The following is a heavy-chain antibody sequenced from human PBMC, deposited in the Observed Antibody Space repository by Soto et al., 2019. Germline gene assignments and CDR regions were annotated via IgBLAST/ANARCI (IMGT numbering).Heavy chain of an antibody. V-gene: IGHV3-23*01. Sequence: SGGSLRLSCAASGLTFSNYAMSWVRQAPGKGLEWVSAVSDSGGRTYYADSVKGRFTISRDNSKNTLYLQMNSLRAEDTAVYYCAKDRLGQPLLYGAAFDIWGQGTMVTVSS. D-gene: IGHD2-2*02. CDR1: GLTFSNYA. J-gene: IGHJ3*02. CDR3: AKDRLGQPLLYGAAFDI. CDR2: VSDSGGRT.